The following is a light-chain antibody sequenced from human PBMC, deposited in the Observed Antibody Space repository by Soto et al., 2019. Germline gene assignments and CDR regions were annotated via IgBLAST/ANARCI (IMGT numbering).Light chain of an antibody. Sequence: EIVLTQSPVTLSLSPGDRATLSCRASQSVGSQLAWYQQKPGQAPRILIFDASHRATGIPARFSGSGSGTDFTLTISSLEPEDFAVYYCQQRTNWLLSFGGGTKVEIK. CDR2: DAS. CDR1: QSVGSQ. J-gene: IGKJ4*01. V-gene: IGKV3-11*01. CDR3: QQRTNWLLS.